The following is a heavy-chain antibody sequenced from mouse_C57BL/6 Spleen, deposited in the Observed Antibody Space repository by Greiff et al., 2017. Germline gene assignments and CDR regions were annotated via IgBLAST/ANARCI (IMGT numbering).Heavy chain of an antibody. CDR1: GYTFTDYY. Sequence: VQLQQSGPELVKPGASVKISCKASGYTFTDYYMNWVKQSHGKSLEWIGDINPNNGGTSYNQKFKGKATLTVDKSSSTAYMELRSLTSEDSAVXYCANYFDVWGTGTTVTVSS. CDR3: ANYFDV. V-gene: IGHV1-26*01. J-gene: IGHJ1*03. CDR2: INPNNGGT.